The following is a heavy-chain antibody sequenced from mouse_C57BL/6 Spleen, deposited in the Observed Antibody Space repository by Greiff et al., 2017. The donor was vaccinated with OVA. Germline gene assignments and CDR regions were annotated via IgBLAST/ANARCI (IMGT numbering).Heavy chain of an antibody. J-gene: IGHJ2*01. V-gene: IGHV1-9*01. Sequence: VQLQQSGAELMKPGASVKLSCKATGYTFTGYWIEWVKQRPGHGLEWIGEILPGSGSTTYNEKFKGKATFTADTSSNTAYMQLSSLTTEDSAIYYCAGPSTTVPYYFDYWGQGTTLTVSS. CDR3: AGPSTTVPYYFDY. D-gene: IGHD1-1*01. CDR1: GYTFTGYW. CDR2: ILPGSGST.